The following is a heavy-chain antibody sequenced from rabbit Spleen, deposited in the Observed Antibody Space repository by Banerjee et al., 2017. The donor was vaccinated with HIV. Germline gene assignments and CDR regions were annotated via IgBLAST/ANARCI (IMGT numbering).Heavy chain of an antibody. Sequence: QEQLVESGGGLVRPEGSLKLSCKASGFSFSNKAVMCWVRQAPGKGLEWIGCINAATGTPVSAAWAKGRFFISRTSSTTVTLRMTSLTAADTATYFCARGSAAMTMVITGFYLTLWGQGTLVTVS. CDR3: ARGSAAMTMVITGFYLTL. D-gene: IGHD2-1*01. CDR1: GFSFSNKAV. CDR2: INAATGTP. J-gene: IGHJ4*01. V-gene: IGHV1S45*01.